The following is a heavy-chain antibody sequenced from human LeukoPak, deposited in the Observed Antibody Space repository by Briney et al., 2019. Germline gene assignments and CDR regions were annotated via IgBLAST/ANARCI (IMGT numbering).Heavy chain of an antibody. Sequence: ASVNVSCMASVYTFTNYDIHWVRQAAGQGLEWMGWVNPNSDITHYSQKFQGRVTMTQNSSISTAYMELSSLRSEDTAVYYCASGAAYNYGYWGQGPLVTVSS. CDR2: VNPNSDIT. CDR3: ASGAAYNYGY. J-gene: IGHJ4*02. V-gene: IGHV1-8*01. CDR1: VYTFTNYD. D-gene: IGHD2-2*03.